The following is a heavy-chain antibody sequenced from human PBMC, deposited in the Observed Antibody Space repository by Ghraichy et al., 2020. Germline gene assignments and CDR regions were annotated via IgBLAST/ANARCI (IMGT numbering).Heavy chain of an antibody. CDR1: GFTFSSYS. CDR2: ISSSSSTI. CDR3: ARAMATVVGGPHNRRVSAFDI. Sequence: GGSLRLSCAASGFTFSSYSMNWVRQAPGKGLEWVSYISSSSSTIYYADSVKGRFTISRDNAKNSLYLQMNSLRAEDTAVYYCARAMATVVGGPHNRRVSAFDIWGQGTMVTVSS. D-gene: IGHD5-24*01. J-gene: IGHJ3*02. V-gene: IGHV3-48*01.